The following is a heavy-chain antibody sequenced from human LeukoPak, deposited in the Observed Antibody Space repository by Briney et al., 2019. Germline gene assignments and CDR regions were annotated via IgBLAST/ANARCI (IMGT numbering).Heavy chain of an antibody. D-gene: IGHD6-6*01. CDR3: ARGFEDSGYSSSAYKYYYYMDV. Sequence: GGSLRLSCVASEVTFSPHWILWVRQAPGKGLEWVANIKQDGSEKYYVDSVKGRFTISRDNAKNSVDLQMNSLRAADTAVYYCARGFEDSGYSSSAYKYYYYMDVWGKGTTVTVSS. J-gene: IGHJ6*03. CDR2: IKQDGSEK. V-gene: IGHV3-7*01. CDR1: EVTFSPHW.